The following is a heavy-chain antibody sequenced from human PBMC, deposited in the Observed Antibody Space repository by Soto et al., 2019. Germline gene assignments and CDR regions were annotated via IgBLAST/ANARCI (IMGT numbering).Heavy chain of an antibody. D-gene: IGHD3-3*01. J-gene: IGHJ6*02. CDR2: INGGNGNT. Sequence: ASVKVSCKASGYSFVTYPIHWVRQAPGQSLEWMGWINGGNGNTYYSQKFQGRVTIARDTSASTASMELGSLRSEDTAVYYCARATGYDFWSGYYYYFYGMDVWGQGTTVTVSS. V-gene: IGHV1-3*01. CDR3: ARATGYDFWSGYYYYFYGMDV. CDR1: GYSFVTYP.